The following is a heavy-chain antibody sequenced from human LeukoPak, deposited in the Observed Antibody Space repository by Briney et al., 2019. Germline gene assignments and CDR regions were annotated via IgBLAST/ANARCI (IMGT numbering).Heavy chain of an antibody. CDR1: GGSIGSSNW. D-gene: IGHD6-19*01. CDR3: ARGSSSSGWYWYFDL. J-gene: IGHJ2*01. V-gene: IGHV4-4*02. Sequence: SETLSLTCAVSGGSIGSSNWWSWVRQPPGKGLEWIGEVYHSGSTNYNPSLKSRVTISVDKSKNQFSLKLSSVTAADTAVYYCARGSSSSGWYWYFDLWGRGTLVTVSS. CDR2: VYHSGST.